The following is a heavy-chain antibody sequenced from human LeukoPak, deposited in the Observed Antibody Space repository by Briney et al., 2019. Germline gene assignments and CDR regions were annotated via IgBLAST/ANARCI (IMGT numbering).Heavy chain of an antibody. CDR1: GFTVSSNY. CDR2: IYSGGST. CDR3: ARESGITTAFDY. V-gene: IGHV3-66*02. D-gene: IGHD3-10*01. Sequence: GGSLRLSCAASGFTVSSNYMSWVRQAPGKGLEWFSVIYSGGSTYYADSVKGRFTISRDNSKNTLYLQMNSLRAEDTAVYYCARESGITTAFDYWGQGTLVTVSS. J-gene: IGHJ4*02.